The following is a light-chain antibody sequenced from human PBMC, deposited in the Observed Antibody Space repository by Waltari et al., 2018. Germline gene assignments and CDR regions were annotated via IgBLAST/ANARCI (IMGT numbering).Light chain of an antibody. J-gene: IGLJ3*02. CDR3: LLYYGGAQWV. Sequence: QTVVTQEPSLTVSPGETVTLTCASRTGAVTSGYYPNWFKKKPGQEPRSLIKSTNNKHSSNPARFSGSLLGGKAVLALSGVQPDDEADYYCLLYYGGAQWVFGGGTRLTVL. V-gene: IGLV7-43*01. CDR2: STN. CDR1: TGAVTSGYY.